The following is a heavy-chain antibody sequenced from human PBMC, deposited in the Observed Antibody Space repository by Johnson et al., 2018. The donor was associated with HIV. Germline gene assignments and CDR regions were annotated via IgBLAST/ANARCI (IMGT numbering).Heavy chain of an antibody. Sequence: VQLVESGGGLVQPGGSLRLSCAASRFTFSSYWMHWVRQAPGKGLVWVSRINSDGSSTTYADSVKGRFTISRDNAKNTLYLQMNSLRAEDTALYYCARDSTPWCGDYVGYAFDIWGRGTLVTVSS. CDR3: ARDSTPWCGDYVGYAFDI. CDR1: RFTFSSYW. CDR2: INSDGSST. J-gene: IGHJ3*02. V-gene: IGHV3-74*01. D-gene: IGHD4-17*01.